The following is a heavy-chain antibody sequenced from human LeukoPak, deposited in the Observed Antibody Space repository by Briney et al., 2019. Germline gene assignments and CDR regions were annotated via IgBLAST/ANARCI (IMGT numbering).Heavy chain of an antibody. V-gene: IGHV3-9*03. CDR3: AKAAGATGPYYFDY. J-gene: IGHJ4*02. D-gene: IGHD1-26*01. CDR2: ISWNSGSI. Sequence: GGSLRLSFAATGFTFDDHAMHWVRPAPGKGLEWVSGISWNSGSIGYADYVKGRFTIYKDNAKNSLYLQMNSLRAEDMALYYCAKAAGATGPYYFDYWGQGTLVTVSS. CDR1: GFTFDDHA.